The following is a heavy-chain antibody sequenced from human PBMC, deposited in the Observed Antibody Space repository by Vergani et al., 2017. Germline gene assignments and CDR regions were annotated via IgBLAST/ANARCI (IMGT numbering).Heavy chain of an antibody. J-gene: IGHJ4*02. CDR3: ARSILMTTVTPFDY. CDR1: GGSISSSSYY. V-gene: IGHV4-39*07. D-gene: IGHD4-11*01. CDR2: IYYSGST. Sequence: QLQLQESGPGLVKPSETLSLTCTVSGGSISSSSYYWGWIRQPPGKGLEWIGSIYYSGSTYYNPSLKSRVTISVDTSKNQFSLKLSSVTAADTAVYYCARSILMTTVTPFDYLGQGTLVTVSS.